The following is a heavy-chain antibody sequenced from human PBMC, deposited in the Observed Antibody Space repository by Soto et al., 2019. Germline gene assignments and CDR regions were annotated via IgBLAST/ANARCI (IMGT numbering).Heavy chain of an antibody. V-gene: IGHV3-30-3*01. CDR1: GFTFSSFA. CDR3: ARDRRQQLVPLDY. D-gene: IGHD6-13*01. Sequence: GGSLRLSFAASGFTFSSFAMHWFRQAPGKGLEWVSAISYDGSHKYYADSVKGRFTISRDNSKNTLYLQMNSLRPEDRAVYYCARDRRQQLVPLDYWGQGTLVTVSS. CDR2: ISYDGSHK. J-gene: IGHJ4*02.